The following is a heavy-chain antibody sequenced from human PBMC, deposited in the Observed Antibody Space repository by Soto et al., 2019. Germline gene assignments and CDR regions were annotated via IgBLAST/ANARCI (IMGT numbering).Heavy chain of an antibody. CDR2: ISQSGGT. J-gene: IGHJ6*03. V-gene: IGHV4-4*02. CDR1: GGSISSRHW. CDR3: ARLLEYSSNTEFNGGYHYYYMDV. Sequence: SETLSLTCAVSGGSISSRHWWSWVRQPPEKGLEWIGDISQSGGTNYNPSLKSRVTISVDTSKNQFSLNLDSVTAADTAVYYCARLLEYSSNTEFNGGYHYYYMDVWGKGTTVTVSS. D-gene: IGHD6-6*01.